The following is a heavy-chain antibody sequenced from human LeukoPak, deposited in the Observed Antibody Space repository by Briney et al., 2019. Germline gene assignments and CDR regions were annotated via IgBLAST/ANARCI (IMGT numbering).Heavy chain of an antibody. CDR2: IRSRANSYAT. Sequence: GGSLRLSCAASGFTFSGSAMHWVRQASGKGLEWVGRIRSRANSYATAYAASVKGRFTISRDDSKNTAYLQMNSLKTEDTAVYYCAKNLAVAGLSYYQHWGQGTLVTVSS. D-gene: IGHD6-13*01. CDR3: AKNLAVAGLSYYQH. CDR1: GFTFSGSA. V-gene: IGHV3-73*01. J-gene: IGHJ1*01.